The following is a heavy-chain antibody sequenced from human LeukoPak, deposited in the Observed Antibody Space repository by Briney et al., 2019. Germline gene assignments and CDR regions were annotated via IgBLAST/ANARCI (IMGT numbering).Heavy chain of an antibody. CDR3: AKRTKVGAATYFYYGMDV. V-gene: IGHV3-30*18. CDR1: GFTFSTYG. CDR2: ISYDGSIK. Sequence: GRSLRLSCAASGFTFSTYGLHWVRQAPGKGLEWVAVISYDGSIKYYPDSVKGRFTISRGNSKNTLYLQMNSLRAEDTAVYYCAKRTKVGAATYFYYGMDVWGQGTTVTVSS. J-gene: IGHJ6*02. D-gene: IGHD1-26*01.